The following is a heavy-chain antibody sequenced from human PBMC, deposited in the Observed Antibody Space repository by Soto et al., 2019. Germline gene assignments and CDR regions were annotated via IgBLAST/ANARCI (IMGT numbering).Heavy chain of an antibody. CDR1: GFTFTNYD. V-gene: IGHV3-23*01. J-gene: IGHJ6*03. D-gene: IGHD2-15*01. Sequence: EVQLLESGGGLVEPGGSLTLSCAASGFTFTNYDMRWVRQPPGKGLEWVSVIRSRGGSTNYAGSVKGRFTVSRDNSKNTLYLQMNSLRAEYTAVYYCAKVFCSGGSCPTYYSYMDVWGKGTTVTVSS. CDR2: IRSRGGST. CDR3: AKVFCSGGSCPTYYSYMDV.